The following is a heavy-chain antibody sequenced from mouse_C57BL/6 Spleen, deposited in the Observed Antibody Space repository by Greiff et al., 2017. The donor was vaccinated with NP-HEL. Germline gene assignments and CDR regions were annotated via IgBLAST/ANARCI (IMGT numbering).Heavy chain of an antibody. CDR1: GYTFTGYW. Sequence: VQLQQPGAELVKPGASVKMSCKASGYTFTGYWITWVKQRPGQGLEWIGDIYPGSGSTNYNEKFKSKATLTVDTSSSTAYMQLSSLTSEDSAVYFCAREDYPYSLDYWGQGTSVTVSS. CDR3: AREDYPYSLDY. V-gene: IGHV1-55*01. J-gene: IGHJ4*01. CDR2: IYPGSGST. D-gene: IGHD1-1*02.